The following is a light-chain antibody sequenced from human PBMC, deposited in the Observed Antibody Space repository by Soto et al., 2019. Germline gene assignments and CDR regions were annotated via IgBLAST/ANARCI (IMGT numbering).Light chain of an antibody. CDR3: AAWDDRLSGPVV. J-gene: IGLJ2*01. CDR2: RND. Sequence: QSVLSQPPSASGTPGQGVTISCSGSISNIGNNYVSWYQQLPGTAPKLLIYRNDQRPSGVPDRFSGSKSGTSASLAISGPRSEDEADYFCAAWDDRLSGPVVFGGGTKVTVL. CDR1: ISNIGNNY. V-gene: IGLV1-47*01.